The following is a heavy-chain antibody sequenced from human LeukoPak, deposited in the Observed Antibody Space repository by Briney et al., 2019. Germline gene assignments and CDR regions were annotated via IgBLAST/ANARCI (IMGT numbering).Heavy chain of an antibody. V-gene: IGHV3-23*01. Sequence: QTGGSLRLSCAASGFTFSSYGMSWVRQAPGKGLEWVSAISGSGGSTYYADSVKGRFTISRDNSKNTLYLQMNSLRAEDTAVYYCAKTRDGYSVEYYFDYWGQGTLVTVSS. J-gene: IGHJ4*02. CDR1: GFTFSSYG. CDR3: AKTRDGYSVEYYFDY. CDR2: ISGSGGST. D-gene: IGHD5-24*01.